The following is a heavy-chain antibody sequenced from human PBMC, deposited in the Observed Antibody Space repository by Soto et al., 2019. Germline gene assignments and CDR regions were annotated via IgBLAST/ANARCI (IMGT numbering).Heavy chain of an antibody. CDR2: VYDSGST. Sequence: QVQLQESGPGLVKPSQTLSLTCTVSGGSISSCVYYWSRFRQHPGKGLEWIVYVYDSGSTYYNPSLKSRVTISVDTSKNQFSRKLISGTAADTAVYYWARGPGIWGQGNLVTVSS. V-gene: IGHV4-31*03. CDR1: GGSISSCVYY. J-gene: IGHJ4*02. CDR3: ARGPGI.